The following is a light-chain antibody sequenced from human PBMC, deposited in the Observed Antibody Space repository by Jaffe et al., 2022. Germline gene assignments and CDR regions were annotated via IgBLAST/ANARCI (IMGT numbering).Light chain of an antibody. CDR2: DVS. CDR1: SSDVGGYNY. V-gene: IGLV2-14*03. Sequence: QSAPTQPASVSGSPGQSITISCTGTSSDVGGYNYVSWYQQHPGKAPKLMIYDVSNRPSGVSNRFSGSKSGNTASLTISGLQAEDEAEYYCSSYTSSSTLVFGGGTKLTVL. CDR3: SSYTSSSTLV. J-gene: IGLJ2*01.